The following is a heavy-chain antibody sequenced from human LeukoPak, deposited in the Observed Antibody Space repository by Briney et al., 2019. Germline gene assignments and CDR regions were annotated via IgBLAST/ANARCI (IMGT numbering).Heavy chain of an antibody. CDR3: ARGRRGRYYDISRYNYFDY. J-gene: IGHJ4*02. Sequence: NPSETLSLTCTVSGGSISSHDWGWIRQPPGKGLEWIGYIYDSGSTTYNPSLKSRVTILVDTSKDQVSLKLSSVTAADTAVYCCARGRRGRYYDISRYNYFDYWGQGTLVSVSS. CDR1: GGSISSHD. V-gene: IGHV4-59*11. D-gene: IGHD3-22*01. CDR2: IYDSGST.